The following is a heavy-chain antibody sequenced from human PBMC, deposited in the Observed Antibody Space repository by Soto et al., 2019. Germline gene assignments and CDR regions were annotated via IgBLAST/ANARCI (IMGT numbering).Heavy chain of an antibody. D-gene: IGHD4-17*01. CDR1: GFTVSSNF. CDR3: ASRRNPYGAYDY. J-gene: IGHJ4*02. CDR2: IYSDGST. Sequence: EVQLVVSGGGLVQPGGSLRLSCAGSGFTVSSNFMSWVRQAPGKGLEWVSIIYSDGSTYYADSVKGRFTISRDNSKNTLYLQMNSLRADDTTVYYCASRRNPYGAYDYWGQGTLVTVSS. V-gene: IGHV3-66*01.